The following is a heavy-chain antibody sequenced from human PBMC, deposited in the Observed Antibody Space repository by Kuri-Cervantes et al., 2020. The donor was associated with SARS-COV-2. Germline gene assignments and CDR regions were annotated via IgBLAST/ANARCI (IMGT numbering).Heavy chain of an antibody. V-gene: IGHV4-61*02. Sequence: SETLSLTCTVSGGSISSGSYYWSWIRLPAGKGLEWIGRIYTSGSTNYNPSLKSRVTISVDTSKNQFSLKLSSVTAADTAVYYCARSHRRAARYFDYWGQGTLVTVSS. D-gene: IGHD6-6*01. CDR3: ARSHRRAARYFDY. J-gene: IGHJ4*02. CDR1: GGSISSGSYY. CDR2: IYTSGST.